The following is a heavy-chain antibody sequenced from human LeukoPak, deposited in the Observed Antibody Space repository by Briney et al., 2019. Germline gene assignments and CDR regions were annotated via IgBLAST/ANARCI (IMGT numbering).Heavy chain of an antibody. V-gene: IGHV3-21*01. CDR1: GFTFSSYS. J-gene: IGHJ6*04. CDR3: ARDNDGKDV. CDR2: ISSSSSYI. Sequence: PGGSLRLSCAASGFTFSSYSMNWVRQAPGKGLEWVSSISSSSSYIYYADSVKGRFTISRDNAKNSLYLQINSLRAEDTAAYYCARDNDGKDVWGKGTTVIVSS. D-gene: IGHD2-8*01.